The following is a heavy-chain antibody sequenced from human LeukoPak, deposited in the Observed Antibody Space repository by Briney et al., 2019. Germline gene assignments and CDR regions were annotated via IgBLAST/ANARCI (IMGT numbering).Heavy chain of an antibody. CDR3: TTDLYYDYVWGSYRPMFDY. J-gene: IGHJ4*02. D-gene: IGHD3-16*02. CDR2: IKSKTDGGTT. V-gene: IGHV3-15*01. CDR1: GFTFSNAW. Sequence: GVSLRLSCAASGFTFSNAWMSWVRQAPGKGLEWVGRIKSKTDGGTTDYAAPVKGRFTISRDDSKNTLYLQMNSLKTEDTAVYYCTTDLYYDYVWGSYRPMFDYWGQGTLVTVSS.